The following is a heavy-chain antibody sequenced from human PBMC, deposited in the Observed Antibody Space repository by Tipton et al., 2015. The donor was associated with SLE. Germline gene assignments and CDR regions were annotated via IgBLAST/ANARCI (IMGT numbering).Heavy chain of an antibody. CDR1: GGSISSYY. CDR2: IYYSGST. V-gene: IGHV4-39*01. J-gene: IGHJ4*02. CDR3: ARRLSLRAPYYFDY. Sequence: TLSLTCTVSGGSISSYYWGWIRQPPGKGLEWIGSIYYSGSTYYNPSLKSRVTISVDTSKNQFSLKLSSVTAADTAVYYCARRLSLRAPYYFDYWGQGTLVTVSS. D-gene: IGHD2/OR15-2a*01.